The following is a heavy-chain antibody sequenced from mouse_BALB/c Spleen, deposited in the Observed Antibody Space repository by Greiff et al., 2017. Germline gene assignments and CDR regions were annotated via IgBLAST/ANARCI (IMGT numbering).Heavy chain of an antibody. Sequence: VQLQQSGAELARPGASVKMSCKASGYTFTSYTMHWVNQRPGQGLEWIGYINPSSGYTNYNQKFKDKATLTADKSSSTAYMQLSSLTSEDSAVYYCAILCDYGSSYYAMDYWGQGTSVTVSS. CDR3: AILCDYGSSYYAMDY. V-gene: IGHV1-4*01. J-gene: IGHJ4*01. CDR1: GYTFTSYT. D-gene: IGHD1-1*01. CDR2: INPSSGYT.